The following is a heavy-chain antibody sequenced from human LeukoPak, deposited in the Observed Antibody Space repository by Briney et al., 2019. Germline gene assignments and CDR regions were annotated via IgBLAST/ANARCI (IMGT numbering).Heavy chain of an antibody. Sequence: GGSLRLSCAASGFTFSSYGMSWVRQAPGKGLEWVSAISGSGGSTYYADSVKGRFTISRDNSKNTLYLQMNSLRAEDTAVYYCAKGRRELSKFLFDYWGQGTLVTVSS. CDR2: ISGSGGST. D-gene: IGHD3-16*02. J-gene: IGHJ4*02. CDR3: AKGRRELSKFLFDY. V-gene: IGHV3-23*01. CDR1: GFTFSSYG.